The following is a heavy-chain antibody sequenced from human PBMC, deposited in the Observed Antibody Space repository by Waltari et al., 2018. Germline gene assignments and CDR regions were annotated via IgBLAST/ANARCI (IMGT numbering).Heavy chain of an antibody. V-gene: IGHV3-30*02. CDR2: IRYDGSNK. Sequence: QVQLVESGGGVVQPGGSLRLSCAASGFTFSNYGMHWVRQAPGKGLEWVAFIRYDGSNKYYADSVKGRFTISRDNSKNTLYLQMNSLRAEDTAVYYCAKDRSDIIAAHPVYWGQGTLVTVSS. J-gene: IGHJ4*02. D-gene: IGHD6-6*01. CDR1: GFTFSNYG. CDR3: AKDRSDIIAAHPVY.